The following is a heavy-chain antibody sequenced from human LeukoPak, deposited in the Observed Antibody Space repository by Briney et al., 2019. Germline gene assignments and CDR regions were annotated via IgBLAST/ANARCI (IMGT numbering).Heavy chain of an antibody. D-gene: IGHD4-11*01. J-gene: IGHJ6*02. CDR1: GFTVGSNY. Sequence: GGSLRLSCAASGFTVGSNYMTWVRQPPGKGLEWISIMFSGGITYHADSVKGRFTISRDNSKNTLYLQMNSLRPDDTAVYYCAREEMTTVGASYYFFALDVWGQGTTVTVSS. V-gene: IGHV3-66*02. CDR3: AREEMTTVGASYYFFALDV. CDR2: MFSGGIT.